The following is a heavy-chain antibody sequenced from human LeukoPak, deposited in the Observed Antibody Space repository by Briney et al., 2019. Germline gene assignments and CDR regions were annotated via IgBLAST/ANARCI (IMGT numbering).Heavy chain of an antibody. CDR3: GRSRRINASLYYYMDV. D-gene: IGHD2/OR15-2a*01. J-gene: IGHJ6*03. CDR2: IRSSGDST. V-gene: IGHV3-23*01. CDR1: GLRFIDAW. Sequence: GGSLRLSCAVSGLRFIDAWVDWVRQAPGKGLEWVSSIRSSGDSTFYADSVKGRFTISRDNSKNTVYLLMNSLRTEDTAVYYCGRSRRINASLYYYMDVWGKGTTVTISS.